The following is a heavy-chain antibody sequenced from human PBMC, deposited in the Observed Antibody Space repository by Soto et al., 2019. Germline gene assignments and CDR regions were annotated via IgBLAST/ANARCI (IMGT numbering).Heavy chain of an antibody. CDR3: ERDDAFGNENGFDL. CDR2: IVSDGSAK. D-gene: IGHD1-1*01. J-gene: IGHJ3*01. CDR1: GFPFSTYG. V-gene: IGHV3-33*01. Sequence: QVQLVESGGGVVQPGTSLRLSCAVSGFPFSTYGFHWVRQPPGTGLEWVAVIVSDGSAKYHADSVEGRFTISRDNSKDTLYLQMNCLRAEDTAVYYWERDDAFGNENGFDLWGQGTMVTFAS.